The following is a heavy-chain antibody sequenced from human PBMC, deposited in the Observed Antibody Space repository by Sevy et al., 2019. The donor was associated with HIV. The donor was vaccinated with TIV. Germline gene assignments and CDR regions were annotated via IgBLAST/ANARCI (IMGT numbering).Heavy chain of an antibody. D-gene: IGHD6-6*01. CDR3: AIGSSSIGTNAFDI. CDR1: GFTFSDYY. CDR2: ISSSGSTI. Sequence: GGSLRLSCAASGFTFSDYYMSWIRQAPGKGLEWVSYISSSGSTIYYADSVKGRFTISRDNAKNSLYLQMNSLRAEDTAVYYCAIGSSSIGTNAFDIWGQGTMVTVSS. V-gene: IGHV3-11*01. J-gene: IGHJ3*02.